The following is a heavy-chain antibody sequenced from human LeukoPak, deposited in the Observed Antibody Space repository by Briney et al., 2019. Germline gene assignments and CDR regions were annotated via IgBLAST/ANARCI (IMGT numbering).Heavy chain of an antibody. CDR3: AREGITMVRGTWDY. J-gene: IGHJ4*02. D-gene: IGHD3-10*01. V-gene: IGHV4-4*02. Sequence: SGTLSLTCAVSGGSISSSNWWSWVRQPPGKGLEWIGEIYHSGSTNYNPSLKSRVTISLDKSKNQFSLKLTSVTAADTAVYYCAREGITMVRGTWDYWGQGTLVTVSS. CDR1: GGSISSSNW. CDR2: IYHSGST.